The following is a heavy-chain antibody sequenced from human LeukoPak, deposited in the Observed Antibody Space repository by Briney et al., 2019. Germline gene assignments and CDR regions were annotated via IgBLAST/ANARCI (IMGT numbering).Heavy chain of an antibody. V-gene: IGHV3-23*01. CDR3: AKAYGSGSYINYYYMDV. D-gene: IGHD3-10*01. CDR2: ISGSGGST. J-gene: IGHJ6*03. CDR1: GFTFSSYA. Sequence: GGSLRLSCAASGFTFSSYAMSWVRQAPGKGLEWVSAISGSGGSTYYADSVKGRFTISRDSSKNTLYLQMNSLRAEDTAVYYCAKAYGSGSYINYYYMDVWGKGTTVTVSS.